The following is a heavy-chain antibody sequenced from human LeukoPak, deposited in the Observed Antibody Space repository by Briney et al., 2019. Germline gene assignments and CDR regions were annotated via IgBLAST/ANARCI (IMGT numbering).Heavy chain of an antibody. Sequence: SETLSLTCTVSGGSISSYYWSWIQQPPGKGLEWIGYIYYSGSTNYNPSLKSRVTISVDTSKNQFSLKLSSVTAADTAVYYCARHGWSDSYARVGHFDYWGQGTLVTVSS. D-gene: IGHD5-18*01. CDR3: ARHGWSDSYARVGHFDY. V-gene: IGHV4-59*08. CDR1: GGSISSYY. J-gene: IGHJ4*02. CDR2: IYYSGST.